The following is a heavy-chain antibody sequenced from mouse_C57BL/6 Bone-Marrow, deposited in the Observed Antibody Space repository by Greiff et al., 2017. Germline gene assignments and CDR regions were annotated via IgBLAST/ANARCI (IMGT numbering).Heavy chain of an antibody. CDR3: PRTRGDFDC. CDR1: GYTFTDYY. CDR2: INPYSGGT. V-gene: IGHV1-19*01. J-gene: IGHJ2*01. Sequence: EVQLQQSGAVLVKPGASVKMSCKASGYTFTDYYMTWVKQSHGKSLEWIGVINPYSGGTSYNEKFKGKAILTVDKSSSTAYMELNSLTSEDSAVYYCPRTRGDFDCWCTGTTLSFSS.